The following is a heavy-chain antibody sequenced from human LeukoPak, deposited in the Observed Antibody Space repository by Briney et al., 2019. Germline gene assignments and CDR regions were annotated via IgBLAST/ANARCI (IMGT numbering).Heavy chain of an antibody. D-gene: IGHD6-25*01. CDR3: ARQQASAMSPEPGYGMDV. V-gene: IGHV4-39*01. CDR2: IYYSGST. Sequence: PSETLSLTCTVSGGSISSSSYYWGWIRQPPGKGLEWIGCIYYSGSTYYNPSLKSRVTISVDTSKNQFSLKLSSVTAADTAVYYCARQQASAMSPEPGYGMDVWGQGTTVTVSS. CDR1: GGSISSSSYY. J-gene: IGHJ6*02.